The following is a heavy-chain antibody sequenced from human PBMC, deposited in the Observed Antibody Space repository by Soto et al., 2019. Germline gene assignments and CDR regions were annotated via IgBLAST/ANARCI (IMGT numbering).Heavy chain of an antibody. CDR2: ISSSSIYT. D-gene: IGHD3-3*01. Sequence: EVQLVDSGGGLVKHGGSLRLSCVVSGFTFSSYSMNWVRQAPGKGLEWVSSISSSSIYTYYADSVKGRFTISRDNAKNSVYLQMNSLRAEDTAVYYCARDFMESQYYYYCMDVWGKGTTVTVSS. CDR1: GFTFSSYS. J-gene: IGHJ6*03. V-gene: IGHV3-21*06. CDR3: ARDFMESQYYYYCMDV.